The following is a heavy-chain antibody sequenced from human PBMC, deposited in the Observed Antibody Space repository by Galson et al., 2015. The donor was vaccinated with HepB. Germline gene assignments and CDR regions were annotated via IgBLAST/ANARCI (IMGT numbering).Heavy chain of an antibody. Sequence: SVKVSCKASGYTFTSYPMNWVRQAPGQGLEWMGWINTNTGNPTYAQGLTGRFVFSFDTSVSMAYLHMNSLKTEDTAVYYCTRLGDLSGYSSSWGQGTLVTVSS. D-gene: IGHD2-2*01. CDR2: INTNTGNP. CDR3: TRLGDLSGYSSS. CDR1: GYTFTSYP. V-gene: IGHV7-4-1*04. J-gene: IGHJ4*02.